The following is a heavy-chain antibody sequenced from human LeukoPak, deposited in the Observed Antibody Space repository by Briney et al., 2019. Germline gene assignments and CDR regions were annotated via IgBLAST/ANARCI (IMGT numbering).Heavy chain of an antibody. D-gene: IGHD3-22*01. CDR3: AAERYYYDSSGYYHDVFDY. J-gene: IGHJ4*02. CDR2: IYYSGST. Sequence: SETLSLTCTVSGGSISSYYWSWIRQPPGKGLEWIGYIYYSGSTNYNPSLKSRVTMSVDTSKNQFSLKLSSVTAADTAVYYCAAERYYYDSSGYYHDVFDYWGQGTLVTVSS. V-gene: IGHV4-59*12. CDR1: GGSISSYY.